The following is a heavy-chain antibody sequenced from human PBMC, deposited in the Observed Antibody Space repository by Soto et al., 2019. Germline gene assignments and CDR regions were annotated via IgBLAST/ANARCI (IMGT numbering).Heavy chain of an antibody. D-gene: IGHD2-15*01. CDR2: IYYSGTT. J-gene: IGHJ4*02. CDR3: ARSGVVLAATFDY. V-gene: IGHV4-39*01. Sequence: SETLSLTCSVSGGSISSSSYFWGWIRQPPGKGLEWIGSIYYSGTTSYSPSLKSRATIFGDTSKNQFSLRLSSVTAADTAVYYCARSGVVLAATFDYWGQGSLVTVSS. CDR1: GGSISSSSYF.